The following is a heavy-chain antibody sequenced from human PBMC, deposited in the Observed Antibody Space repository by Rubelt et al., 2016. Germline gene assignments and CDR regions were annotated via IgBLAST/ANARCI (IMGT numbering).Heavy chain of an antibody. D-gene: IGHD5-18*01. CDR3: ARDPGYSYGWHAQIGWRFDP. J-gene: IGHJ5*02. V-gene: IGHV3-30*07. Sequence: YYADSVKGRFTISRDNSKNTLYLQMNSLRAEDTAVYYCARDPGYSYGWHAQIGWRFDPWGQGTLVTVSS.